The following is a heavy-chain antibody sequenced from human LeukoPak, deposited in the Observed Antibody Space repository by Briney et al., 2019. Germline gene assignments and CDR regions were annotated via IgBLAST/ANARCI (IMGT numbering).Heavy chain of an antibody. CDR3: ARVNYYVSSGIDY. CDR1: GGSISSGRYY. CDR2: IYTSGST. Sequence: SQTLSLTCTVSGGSISSGRYYWSWIRQPAGKGLEWIGRIYTSGSTNYNPSLKSRVTISVDTSKNQFSLKLSSVTAADTAVYYCARVNYYVSSGIDYWGQGTLVTVSS. J-gene: IGHJ4*02. D-gene: IGHD3-22*01. V-gene: IGHV4-61*02.